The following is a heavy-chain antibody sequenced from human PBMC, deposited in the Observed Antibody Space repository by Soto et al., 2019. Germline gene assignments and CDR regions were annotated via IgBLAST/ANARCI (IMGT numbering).Heavy chain of an antibody. CDR2: IIPIFGTA. CDR3: ARTHRPTVVRSGFDY. CDR1: GGTFSSYA. D-gene: IGHD4-17*01. V-gene: IGHV1-69*13. J-gene: IGHJ4*02. Sequence: RASVKVSCKASGGTFSSYAISWVRQAPGQGLEWMGGIIPIFGTANYAQKFQGRVTITADESTSTAYMELSSLRSEDTAVYYCARTHRPTVVRSGFDYWGQGTLVTVSS.